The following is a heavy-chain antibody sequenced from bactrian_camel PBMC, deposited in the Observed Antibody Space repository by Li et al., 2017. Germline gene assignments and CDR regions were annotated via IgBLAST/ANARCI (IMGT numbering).Heavy chain of an antibody. CDR3: ARGVGALRDGSLCRNPDKYDS. J-gene: IGHJ4*01. V-gene: IGHV3S54*01. Sequence: HVQLVESGGGSVQAGESLRLSCVASGYTLPMNMGWFRRAPGKLREGVAGIYPRGGNIYYGDAVKGRFTISQDNDKKTMYLQMNSLTPGDTAMYYCARGVGALRDGSLCRNPDKYDSWGQGTQVTVS. CDR2: IYPRGGNI. CDR1: GYTLPMN. D-gene: IGHD6*01.